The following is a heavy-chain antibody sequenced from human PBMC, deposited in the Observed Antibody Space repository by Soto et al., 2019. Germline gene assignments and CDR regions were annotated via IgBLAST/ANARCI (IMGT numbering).Heavy chain of an antibody. D-gene: IGHD3-16*01. J-gene: IGHJ4*02. CDR3: ARRGRGSYYDY. CDR1: GFTFSSYA. V-gene: IGHV3-23*01. Sequence: EVQLLESGGGLVQPGGSLRLSCAASGFTFSSYAMRWVRQAPGKGLEWVSAISGSGGSTYYADSVKGRFTISRDNSKNTLYLQLNSLRAEDTAVYYCARRGRGSYYDYWGQGTLVTVSS. CDR2: ISGSGGST.